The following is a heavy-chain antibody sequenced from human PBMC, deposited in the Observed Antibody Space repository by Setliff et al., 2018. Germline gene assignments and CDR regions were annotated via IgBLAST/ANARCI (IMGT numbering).Heavy chain of an antibody. Sequence: GASVKVSCKASGYTFTGYYVHWVRQAPGQGLEWVGWINPDSGGTNYAQKFQGRVTMTRDTSISTAYMELSRLRSDDTAVYYCARTGHCGGDCYGFDYWGQGTLVTVSS. J-gene: IGHJ4*02. CDR3: ARTGHCGGDCYGFDY. CDR2: INPDSGGT. D-gene: IGHD2-21*02. V-gene: IGHV1-2*02. CDR1: GYTFTGYY.